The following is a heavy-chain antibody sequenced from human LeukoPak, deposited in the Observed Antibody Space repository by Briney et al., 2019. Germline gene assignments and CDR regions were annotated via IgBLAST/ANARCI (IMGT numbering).Heavy chain of an antibody. CDR1: GFSFSSYV. D-gene: IGHD4-17*01. CDR2: ISYDGSNK. Sequence: GGSLRLSCAASGFSFSSYVMHWVRQAPGKGLEWVAFISYDGSNKYYADSVKGRCTISRDNSKNTVYLQMNSLRAEDTAVYYCAKDMDHDYDDYGFDYWGQGTPVTVSS. CDR3: AKDMDHDYDDYGFDY. V-gene: IGHV3-30*18. J-gene: IGHJ4*02.